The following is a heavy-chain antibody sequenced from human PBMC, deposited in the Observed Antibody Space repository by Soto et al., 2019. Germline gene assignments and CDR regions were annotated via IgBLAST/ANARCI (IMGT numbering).Heavy chain of an antibody. CDR1: GFTFRSYW. CDR3: AKDHYVWGSPAAAEYFQH. J-gene: IGHJ1*01. V-gene: IGHV3-74*01. CDR2: ITSDGSST. Sequence: GGSLRLSCAASGFTFRSYWMQWVRQAPGKGLVWVSWITSDGSSTSYADSVKGRFTISRDNAKNTLYLQMNSLRAEDTALYYCAKDHYVWGSPAAAEYFQHWGQGTLVTVSS. D-gene: IGHD3-16*01.